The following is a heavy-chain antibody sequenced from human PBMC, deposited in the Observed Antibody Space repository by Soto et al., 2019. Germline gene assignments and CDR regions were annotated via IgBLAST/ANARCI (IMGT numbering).Heavy chain of an antibody. J-gene: IGHJ4*02. CDR1: GGSINSCSYD. V-gene: IGHV4-39*01. CDR3: ARLIVVVPAARVDY. CDR2: IYYSGST. Sequence: TLWLTCTVSGGSINSCSYDGGWIRQPPGKGLEWIGSIYYSGSTYYNPSLKSRVTISVDTSKNQFSLKLSSVTAADTALYYCARLIVVVPAARVDYWGQGTLVTVSS. D-gene: IGHD2-2*01.